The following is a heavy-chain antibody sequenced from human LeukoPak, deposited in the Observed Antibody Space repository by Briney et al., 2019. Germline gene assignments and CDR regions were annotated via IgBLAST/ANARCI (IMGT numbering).Heavy chain of an antibody. Sequence: SGPALVKPTQTLTLTCTFSGFSLSTSGMCVSGIRQPPGKALEWLARIDWDDDKYYSTSLKTRLTISKDTSKNQVVLTMTNMHPADTATYYCARSRYSYGPLFDYWGQGTLVTVSS. CDR2: IDWDDDK. CDR1: GFSLSTSGMC. D-gene: IGHD5-18*01. J-gene: IGHJ4*02. V-gene: IGHV2-70*11. CDR3: ARSRYSYGPLFDY.